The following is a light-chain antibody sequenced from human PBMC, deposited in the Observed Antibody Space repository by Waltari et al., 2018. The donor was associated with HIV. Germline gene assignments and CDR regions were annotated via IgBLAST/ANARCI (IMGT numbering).Light chain of an antibody. CDR1: SIDLVTYNL. CDR3: CSYTGITTFYV. CDR2: AEP. Sequence: QSALTQPASVSGSPGQSITISCPGTSIDLVTYNLVSWYQQHPGRAPKLIIYAEPKRPSGVPNRFPGSKSGNTASLTISGLQAEDEADYYCCSYTGITTFYVFGIGTKVTVL. J-gene: IGLJ1*01. V-gene: IGLV2-23*01.